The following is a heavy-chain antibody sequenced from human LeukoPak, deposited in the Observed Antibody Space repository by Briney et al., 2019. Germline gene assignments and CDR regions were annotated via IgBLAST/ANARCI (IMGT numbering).Heavy chain of an antibody. J-gene: IGHJ6*02. D-gene: IGHD1-1*01. CDR2: IYYSGST. CDR3: ARANGFYYYYGMDV. V-gene: IGHV4-59*06. Sequence: PSETLSLTCTVSGGSISSYYWSWIRQHPGKGPEWIGYIYYSGSTYYNPSLKSRVTISVDTSKNQFSLKLSSVTAADTAVYYCARANGFYYYYGMDVWGQGTTVTVSS. CDR1: GGSISSYY.